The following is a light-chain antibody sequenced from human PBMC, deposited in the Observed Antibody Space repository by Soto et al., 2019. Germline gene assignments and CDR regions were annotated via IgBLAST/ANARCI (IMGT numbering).Light chain of an antibody. Sequence: DIQMTQSPSPLSASVGDRVTITCRASQSISVWLAWYQQKAGKAPNLLIYKASRLESGVPSRFSGSGSGTEFTLTISSLQPDDFATYYCQHYNSYSEEFGQGTKVDIK. CDR3: QHYNSYSEE. J-gene: IGKJ1*01. CDR2: KAS. V-gene: IGKV1-5*03. CDR1: QSISVW.